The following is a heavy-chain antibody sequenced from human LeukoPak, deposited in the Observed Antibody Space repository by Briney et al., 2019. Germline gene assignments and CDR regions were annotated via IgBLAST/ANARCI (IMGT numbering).Heavy chain of an antibody. CDR1: GGSVSRDS. J-gene: IGHJ6*03. D-gene: IGHD3-3*01. Sequence: SETLSLTCSVSGGSVSRDSWTWIRQPAGKGLEWIGYIYDSGATTYNPSLQSRLTMSVDPSKNQFSLKLTSVTAADTAVYYCARVFANRRITIFGRNYYYYMDVWGKGTTVTVSS. CDR3: ARVFANRRITIFGRNYYYYMDV. V-gene: IGHV4-4*07. CDR2: IYDSGAT.